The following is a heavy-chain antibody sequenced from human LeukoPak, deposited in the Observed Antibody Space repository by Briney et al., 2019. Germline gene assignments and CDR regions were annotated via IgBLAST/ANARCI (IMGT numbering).Heavy chain of an antibody. J-gene: IGHJ6*02. CDR2: IYYGGST. CDR1: GGSISSGDYY. CDR3: ARGYYDILTGYRYYYYGMDV. D-gene: IGHD3-9*01. Sequence: PSETLSLTCTVSGGSISSGDYYWSWIRQPPGKGLEWIGYIYYGGSTYYNPPLKSRVTILVDTSKNQFSLKLSSVTAADTAVYYCARGYYDILTGYRYYYYGMDVWGQGTTVTVSS. V-gene: IGHV4-30-4*01.